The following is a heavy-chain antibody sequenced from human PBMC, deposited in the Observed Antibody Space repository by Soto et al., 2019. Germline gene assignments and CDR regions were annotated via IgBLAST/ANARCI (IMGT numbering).Heavy chain of an antibody. V-gene: IGHV4-34*08. CDR2: INHSGST. CDR1: EGKCVGYG. J-gene: IGHJ4*02. D-gene: IGHD6-6*01. Sequence: VEEGKCVGYGGSWIRQPPGKGLEWIGEINHSGSTNYNPSLKSRVTISVDTSKNQFSLKLSSVTAADTAVYYCANARSGRDYWGQGTLVTVSS. CDR3: ANARSGRDY.